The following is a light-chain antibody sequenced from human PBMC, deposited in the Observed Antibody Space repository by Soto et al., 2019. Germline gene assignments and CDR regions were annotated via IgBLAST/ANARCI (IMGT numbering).Light chain of an antibody. V-gene: IGKV3-11*01. CDR1: QAVNTR. CDR2: LAS. J-gene: IGKJ1*01. CDR3: HQRQSWPRT. Sequence: EIALTLPPATLSSFPGDRVTLSCRASQAVNTRLAWYQHKPGQAPRLLIYLASNRAAGVPARFSGSGSGTDFTLTISNVEPEDFAVYYCHQRQSWPRTFGQGTKVDIK.